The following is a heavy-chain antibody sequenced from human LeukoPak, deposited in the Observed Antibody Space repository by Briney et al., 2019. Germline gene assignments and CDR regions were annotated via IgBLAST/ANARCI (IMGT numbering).Heavy chain of an antibody. J-gene: IGHJ5*02. CDR3: ARQEDVRMIVPRGVILPPPSFDP. D-gene: IGHD3-10*01. CDR1: GGSISSDSYY. CDR2: IYYRGST. V-gene: IGHV4-39*01. Sequence: AETLSLTCTVAGGSISSDSYYWGWIRQPPGKGLEWIGSIYYRGSTHYKPSLKSRATISVDTPKNQFSLKLTSVTAADTAIYYCARQEDVRMIVPRGVILPPPSFDPWGPGTLVTVSS.